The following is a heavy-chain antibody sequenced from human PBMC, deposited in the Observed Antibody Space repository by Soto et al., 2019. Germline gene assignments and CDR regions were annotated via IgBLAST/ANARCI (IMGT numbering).Heavy chain of an antibody. CDR3: ARDYRVDTAMVTGY. CDR2: IYYSGST. Sequence: SETLSLTCTVSGGSISSSSYYWGWIRQPPGRGLEWIGSIYYSGSTYYNPSLKSRVTISVDTSKNQFSLKLSSVTAADTAVYYCARDYRVDTAMVTGYWGQGTLVTVSS. D-gene: IGHD5-18*01. V-gene: IGHV4-39*02. J-gene: IGHJ4*02. CDR1: GGSISSSSYY.